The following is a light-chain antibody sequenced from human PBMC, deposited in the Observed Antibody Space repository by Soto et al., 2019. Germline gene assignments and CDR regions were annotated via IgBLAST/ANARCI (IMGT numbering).Light chain of an antibody. CDR1: QSVSSY. CDR3: QQRSNWPPWT. V-gene: IGKV3-11*01. CDR2: DAS. J-gene: IGKJ1*01. Sequence: EIVLTQSPATLSLSPGERATLSCRASQSVSSYLAWYQQKPGQAPRLLIYDASSRATGIPARFSRSGSGTDLTLTISSPEPEDFEVYYCQQRSNWPPWTFGQGDKVEIK.